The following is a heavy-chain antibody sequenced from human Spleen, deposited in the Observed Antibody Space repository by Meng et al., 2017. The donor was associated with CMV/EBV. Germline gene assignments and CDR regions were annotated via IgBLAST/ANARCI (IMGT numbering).Heavy chain of an antibody. CDR2: ISYDGSNK. V-gene: IGHV3-30-3*01. Sequence: GGSLRLSCAASGFTFSSYAMHWVRQAPGKGLEWVAVISYDGSNKYYADSVKGRFTISRDNSKNTLYLQMNSLRAEDTAVYYCARVGVVSYCGGDCYSSEPYYYYGMDVWGQGTTVTVSS. J-gene: IGHJ6*02. CDR1: GFTFSSYA. CDR3: ARVGVVSYCGGDCYSSEPYYYYGMDV. D-gene: IGHD2-21*01.